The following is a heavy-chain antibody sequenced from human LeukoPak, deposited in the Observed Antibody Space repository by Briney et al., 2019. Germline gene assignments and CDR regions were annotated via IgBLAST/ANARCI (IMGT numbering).Heavy chain of an antibody. CDR1: GFTVSSSY. D-gene: IGHD2-15*01. CDR3: TRDLNSGGSC. J-gene: IGHJ4*02. Sequence: SGGSLRLSCAASGFTVSSSYMSWVRQAPGKGLEWVSVIHSGGNTYYADSVKGRFTISRDNSKNTMHLQMNSLRAEDTAVYYCTRDLNSGGSCWGQGTLVIVSS. V-gene: IGHV3-53*01. CDR2: IHSGGNT.